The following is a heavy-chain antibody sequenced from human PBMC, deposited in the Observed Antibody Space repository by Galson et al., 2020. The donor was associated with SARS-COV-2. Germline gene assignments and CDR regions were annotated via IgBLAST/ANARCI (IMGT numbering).Heavy chain of an antibody. V-gene: IGHV5-51*01. J-gene: IGHJ3*02. Sequence: GESLKISCKGSGYSFTTYWIGWVRQMPGKGLECMGIIYPGDSDTRYSPSFQGQVTISADKSISSAYLQWSSLKASDTATYYCARGGLYHYDSASPLDGFDIWGQGTMVTVSS. CDR1: GYSFTTYW. CDR3: ARGGLYHYDSASPLDGFDI. CDR2: IYPGDSDT. D-gene: IGHD3-10*01.